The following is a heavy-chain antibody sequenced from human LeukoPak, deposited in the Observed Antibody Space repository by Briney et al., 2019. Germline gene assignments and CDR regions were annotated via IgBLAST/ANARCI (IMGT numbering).Heavy chain of an antibody. V-gene: IGHV1-8*01. CDR1: GYTFTSYD. J-gene: IGHJ6*02. CDR3: ARGLEGFLASGDYYYYGMDV. D-gene: IGHD3-3*01. Sequence: GASVTVSCKASGYTFTSYDINWVRQATGQGLEWMGWMSPNSGNTGYAQKFQGRVTMTRNTSISTAYMELSSLRSEDTAVYYCARGLEGFLASGDYYYYGMDVWGQGTTVTVSS. CDR2: MSPNSGNT.